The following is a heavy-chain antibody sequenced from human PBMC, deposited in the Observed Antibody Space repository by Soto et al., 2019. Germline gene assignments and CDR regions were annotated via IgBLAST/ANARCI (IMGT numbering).Heavy chain of an antibody. Sequence: EVQLLESGGGLVQPGGSLRLSCAASGFTFSSYAMSWVRQAPGKGLEWVSAVSGSGGSTYYAVSVKGRFTISRDNSKNTLYLQMNSLRAEDTAVYYCAKVLRGGAMPGPDYWGQGTLVTVSS. CDR2: VSGSGGST. CDR3: AKVLRGGAMPGPDY. CDR1: GFTFSSYA. D-gene: IGHD3-16*01. J-gene: IGHJ4*02. V-gene: IGHV3-23*01.